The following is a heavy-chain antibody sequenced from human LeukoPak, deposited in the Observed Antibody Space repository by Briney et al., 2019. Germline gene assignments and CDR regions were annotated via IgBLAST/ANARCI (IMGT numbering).Heavy chain of an antibody. J-gene: IGHJ4*02. Sequence: GGSLRLSCAASGFSFSSYWMSWVRQAPGKGLEWVANIKEDGSEKYYVDSVKGRFTISRDNAKNSLYLQMNSLRAEDTAVYYCARYQYPVLRFLEWSGGFDYWGQGTLVTVSS. CDR2: IKEDGSEK. D-gene: IGHD3-3*01. V-gene: IGHV3-7*01. CDR3: ARYQYPVLRFLEWSGGFDY. CDR1: GFSFSSYW.